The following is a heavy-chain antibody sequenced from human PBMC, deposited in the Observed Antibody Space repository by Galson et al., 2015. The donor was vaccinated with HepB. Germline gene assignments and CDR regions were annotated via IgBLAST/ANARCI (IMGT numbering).Heavy chain of an antibody. D-gene: IGHD6-13*01. CDR1: GFTFSDYY. J-gene: IGHJ6*02. V-gene: IGHV3-11*06. CDR3: AREKIAATENGLDV. Sequence: SLRLSCAASGFTFSDYYMNWIRQAPGKGLQWVSYISSSSVYTKYADSVKGRFTISRDNAKNSLYLQMHSLRVEDTGVYYCAREKIAATENGLDVWGQGTTVPVSS. CDR2: ISSSSVYT.